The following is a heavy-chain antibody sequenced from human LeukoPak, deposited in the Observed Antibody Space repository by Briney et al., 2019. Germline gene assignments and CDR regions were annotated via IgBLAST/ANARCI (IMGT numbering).Heavy chain of an antibody. CDR3: ARDHQWSFDS. J-gene: IGHJ4*02. CDR2: IGWSDSAI. Sequence: PGGSLRLSCAASGFTFSTYTMNWVRQAPGKGLEWISYIGWSDSAIFYADSVKGRFTISRDSAKNSLLLQMNSLSDEDTAVYYCARDHQWSFDSWGQGTLVTVSS. V-gene: IGHV3-48*02. D-gene: IGHD2-15*01. CDR1: GFTFSTYT.